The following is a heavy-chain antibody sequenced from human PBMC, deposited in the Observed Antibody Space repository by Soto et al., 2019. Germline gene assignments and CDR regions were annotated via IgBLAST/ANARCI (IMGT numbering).Heavy chain of an antibody. CDR3: AKGQVRVVVAAAFDY. Sequence: QVQLVESGGGVVQPGRSLRLSCAASGFTFSSYGMHWVRQAPGKGLEWVAVISYDGSNKYYADSVKGRFTISRDNSKNTLYLQMNSLRAEDTAVYYWAKGQVRVVVAAAFDYWGQGTLVTVSS. CDR2: ISYDGSNK. CDR1: GFTFSSYG. V-gene: IGHV3-30*18. D-gene: IGHD2-15*01. J-gene: IGHJ4*02.